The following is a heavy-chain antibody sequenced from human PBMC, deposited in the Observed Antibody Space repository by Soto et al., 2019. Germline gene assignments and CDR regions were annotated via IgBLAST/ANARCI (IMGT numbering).Heavy chain of an antibody. J-gene: IGHJ4*02. CDR2: IIPIFGTA. V-gene: IGHV1-69*12. D-gene: IGHD3-3*01. CDR1: GGTFSSYA. Sequence: QVQLVQSGAEVKKPGSSVKVSCKASGGTFSSYAISWVRQAPGQGLEWMGGIIPIFGTANYAQKFQGRVTITADESTSTAYMELSSLRSEDTAVYYCATSTAYYDFWSGVGFDYWGQGTLVTVSS. CDR3: ATSTAYYDFWSGVGFDY.